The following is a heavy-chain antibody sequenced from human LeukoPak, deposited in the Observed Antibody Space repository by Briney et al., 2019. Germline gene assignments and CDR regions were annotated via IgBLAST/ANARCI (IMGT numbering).Heavy chain of an antibody. CDR3: AKDLDSSPTVRYYYYYMDV. CDR2: IRYDGSNK. Sequence: PGGSLRLSCAASGFTFSSYGMHWVRQAPGKGLEWVAFIRYDGSNKYYADSVKGRFTISRDNSKNTLYLQMNSLRAEDTAVYYCAKDLDSSPTVRYYYYYMDVWGKGTTVTVSS. D-gene: IGHD4-11*01. J-gene: IGHJ6*03. V-gene: IGHV3-30*02. CDR1: GFTFSSYG.